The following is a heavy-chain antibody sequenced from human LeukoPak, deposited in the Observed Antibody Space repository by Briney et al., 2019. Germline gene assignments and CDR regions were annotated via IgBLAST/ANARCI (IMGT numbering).Heavy chain of an antibody. CDR1: GFTFSSYA. Sequence: GGSLRLSCAASGFTFSSYAMSWVRQAPGKGLEWVGRIRSKANSSATAYASSVKGRFSISRDDSKNTAYLQMNSLKAEDTAVYYCTRPSAVDGMDVWGQGTTVTVSS. CDR3: TRPSAVDGMDV. CDR2: IRSKANSSAT. J-gene: IGHJ6*02. D-gene: IGHD4-23*01. V-gene: IGHV3-73*01.